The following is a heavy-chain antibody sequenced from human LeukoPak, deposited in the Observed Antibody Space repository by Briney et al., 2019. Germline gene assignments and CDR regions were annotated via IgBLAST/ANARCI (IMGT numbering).Heavy chain of an antibody. CDR2: INPDSGGT. V-gene: IGHV1-2*02. J-gene: IGHJ5*02. CDR1: GYTFTDYY. Sequence: ASVKVSCKASGYTFTDYYMHWVRQAPGQGLEWMGWINPDSGGTNYTQKFQGRVTMTRDTSISTAYMELSRLRSDDTAVYYCARYKWPNYFDPWGQGTLVTVSS. D-gene: IGHD1-20*01. CDR3: ARYKWPNYFDP.